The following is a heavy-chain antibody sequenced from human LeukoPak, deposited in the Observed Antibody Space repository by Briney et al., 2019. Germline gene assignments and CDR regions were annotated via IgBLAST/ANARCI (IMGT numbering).Heavy chain of an antibody. D-gene: IGHD3-16*01. CDR1: GGSISSYY. CDR2: MYYSGST. Sequence: SETLSLTCSASGGSISSYYWTWIRQPPGKGLEWIGYMYYSGSTNYNPSLKSRVTISVDTSKNQFSLKLSSVTAADTAVYYCARPSSTAPPYYYDLWGQGTLVTVSS. V-gene: IGHV4-59*08. CDR3: ARPSSTAPPYYYDL. J-gene: IGHJ4*02.